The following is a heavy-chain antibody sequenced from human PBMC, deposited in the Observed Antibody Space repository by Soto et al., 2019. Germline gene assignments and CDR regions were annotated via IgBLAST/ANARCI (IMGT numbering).Heavy chain of an antibody. J-gene: IGHJ3*02. V-gene: IGHV3-7*05. D-gene: IGHD6-19*01. CDR1: GFTFSSYW. CDR2: IKQDGSEK. Sequence: SGGSLRLSCAASGFTFSSYWMSWVRQAPGKGLEWVANIKQDGSEKYYVDSVKGRFTISRDNAKNSLYLQMNSLRAEDTAVYYCASRPTSSGWYGNDAFDIWGQGTMVTVSS. CDR3: ASRPTSSGWYGNDAFDI.